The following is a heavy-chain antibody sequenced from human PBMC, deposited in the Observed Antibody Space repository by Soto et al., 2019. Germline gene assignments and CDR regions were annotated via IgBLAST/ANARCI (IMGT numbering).Heavy chain of an antibody. J-gene: IGHJ4*02. Sequence: QVQLVQSGAAVVKPGASVKVSCKASGYSFTSYAISWVRQAPGQGLEWMGWISASNGNTDYAQKLQGRVTMTTDTATGPNHKELRRLRSDGQAGYYCVRDGGVVVPRTLWWTFDYWGPGTLVTVSS. CDR2: ISASNGNT. D-gene: IGHD2-15*01. V-gene: IGHV1-18*01. CDR1: GYSFTSYA. CDR3: VRDGGVVVPRTLWWTFDY.